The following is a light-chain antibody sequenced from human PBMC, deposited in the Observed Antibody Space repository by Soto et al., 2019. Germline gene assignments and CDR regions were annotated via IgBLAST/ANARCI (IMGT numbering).Light chain of an antibody. CDR2: LGS. V-gene: IGKV2-28*01. J-gene: IGKJ4*01. CDR3: IQTLQTPLT. CDR1: QSLLYPNGYNY. Sequence: DIVMTQSPLSLPVTPGEPAAISCRSSQSLLYPNGYNYVHWYLQKPGQSPQLLIYLGSNRASGVPDRFSGSGSGTDFTLKISRVEAEDVGVYYCIQTLQTPLTFGGGTKVAIK.